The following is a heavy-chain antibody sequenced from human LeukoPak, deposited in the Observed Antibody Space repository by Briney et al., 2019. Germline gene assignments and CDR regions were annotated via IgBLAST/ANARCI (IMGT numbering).Heavy chain of an antibody. Sequence: SQTLSLTCTVSGGSISSGDYYWSWIRQPPGKGLEWIGYIYYSGSTYYNPSLKSRVTVSVDTSKNQFSLKLSSVTAADTAVYYCARWGSGSYYNVYWGQGTMVTVSS. J-gene: IGHJ3*01. CDR1: GGSISSGDYY. D-gene: IGHD3-10*01. V-gene: IGHV4-30-4*08. CDR2: IYYSGST. CDR3: ARWGSGSYYNVY.